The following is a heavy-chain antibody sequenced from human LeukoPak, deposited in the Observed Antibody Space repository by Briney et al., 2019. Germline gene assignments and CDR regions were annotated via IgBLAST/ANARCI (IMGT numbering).Heavy chain of an antibody. Sequence: AGGSLRLSCAASGFTLSSYAMSWVRQAPGKGLEWVAIVNQAGTQKYYVDSVKGRFTISRDNAENSLYLQMNSLRAEDTAVYYCAREHYFYYVDVWGTGTTVTVSS. CDR1: GFTLSSYA. J-gene: IGHJ6*03. CDR3: AREHYFYYVDV. CDR2: VNQAGTQK. V-gene: IGHV3-7*01.